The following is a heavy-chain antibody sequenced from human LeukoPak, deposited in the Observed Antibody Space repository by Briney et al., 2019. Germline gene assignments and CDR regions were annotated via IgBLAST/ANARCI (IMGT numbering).Heavy chain of an antibody. D-gene: IGHD5-12*01. CDR3: ARGDYLAVHYYMDV. V-gene: IGHV3-48*03. J-gene: IGHJ6*03. CDR2: ISSRGNPI. Sequence: GGSLRLSCVASGFTFRDYEMNWVRQAPGKGLEWVSYISSRGNPIYYGASVKGRFTISRDNAKKSLYLQMNSLRAEDTGVYYCARGDYLAVHYYMDVWGKGTTVTVSS. CDR1: GFTFRDYE.